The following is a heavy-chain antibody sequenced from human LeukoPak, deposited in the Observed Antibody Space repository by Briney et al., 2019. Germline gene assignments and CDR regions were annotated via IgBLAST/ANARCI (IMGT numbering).Heavy chain of an antibody. D-gene: IGHD6-19*01. Sequence: GGSLRLSCTVPGFTLSSYEMSWIRQAPGKGLEWVSSIDYDGGSGHYADSVKGRFTISRDNSNNTLFLHLNSLRGEDTAVYYCTRNSGWYGLSWGQGTLVTVSS. V-gene: IGHV3-23*01. CDR3: TRNSGWYGLS. CDR2: IDYDGGSG. J-gene: IGHJ1*01. CDR1: GFTLSSYE.